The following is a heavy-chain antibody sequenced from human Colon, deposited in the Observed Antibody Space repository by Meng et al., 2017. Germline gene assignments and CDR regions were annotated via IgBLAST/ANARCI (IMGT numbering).Heavy chain of an antibody. CDR1: GDSVSSNRAL. J-gene: IGHJ4*02. V-gene: IGHV6-1*01. Sequence: QVQLRQSGPGLVDPSQASSLTCAISGDSVSSNRALWHWVRQSPSRGLEWLGQTYYRSEWQNHYGVSVKSRITINADTSRNHFSLHLNSVTPEDTAVYYCTTWYGEYWGQGTLVTVSS. CDR3: TTWYGEY. CDR2: TYYRSEWQN. D-gene: IGHD3-10*01.